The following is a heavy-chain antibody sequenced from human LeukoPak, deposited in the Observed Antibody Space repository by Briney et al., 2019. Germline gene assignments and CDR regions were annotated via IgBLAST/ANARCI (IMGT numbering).Heavy chain of an antibody. CDR1: GFTFSSYS. Sequence: GGSLRLSCVASGFTFSSYSMNWFRQAPGMRLEWIAYIRSSSSNMNYADSVKGRFTISRDNSNNTLYLQMNSLRAEDTAVYYCATAKQHSSSWYYFDYWGQGTLVTVSS. J-gene: IGHJ4*02. V-gene: IGHV3-48*01. D-gene: IGHD6-13*01. CDR2: IRSSSSNM. CDR3: ATAKQHSSSWYYFDY.